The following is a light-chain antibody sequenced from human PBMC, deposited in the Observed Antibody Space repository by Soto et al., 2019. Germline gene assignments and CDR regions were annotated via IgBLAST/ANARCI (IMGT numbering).Light chain of an antibody. J-gene: IGKJ2*01. CDR3: QQYNNWPRT. CDR1: QSVSSN. V-gene: IGKV3-15*01. CDR2: GAS. Sequence: EIVMTQSPATLSVSPGERATVSCRASQSVSSNLAWYQQKPGQAPRLLIYGASTMATGIPARFSGSGSGTESTLTIGSLQSEDFAVYYCQQYNNWPRTFGQGTKLEIK.